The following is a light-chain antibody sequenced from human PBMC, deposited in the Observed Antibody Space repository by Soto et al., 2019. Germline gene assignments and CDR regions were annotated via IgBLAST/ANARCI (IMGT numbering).Light chain of an antibody. V-gene: IGKV3-20*01. CDR3: QHYDNSPQVT. CDR1: QNVSRNY. CDR2: GAS. Sequence: EIVLTQSPGTLSLSPGGRATLSCRASQNVSRNYLAWYQHKPGQTPRLLIYGASSRATGIPDRFSGSGSGTDFTLTISRLEPEDFAVYYCQHYDNSPQVTFGGGTKVEIK. J-gene: IGKJ4*01.